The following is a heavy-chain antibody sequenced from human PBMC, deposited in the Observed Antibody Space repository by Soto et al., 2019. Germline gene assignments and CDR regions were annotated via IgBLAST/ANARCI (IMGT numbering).Heavy chain of an antibody. CDR3: EKGGGGYWNYVSPLYYFDY. CDR1: GFTFSSYG. J-gene: IGHJ4*02. D-gene: IGHD1-7*01. Sequence: QVQLVESGGGVVQPGRSLRLSCAASGFTFSSYGMHWVRQAPGKGLEWVAVIWYDGSNKYYADSVKGRFTISRDNSKNTPYLQMNSLRAEDTAVYYCEKGGGGYWNYVSPLYYFDYWGQGTLVTVSS. CDR2: IWYDGSNK. V-gene: IGHV3-33*06.